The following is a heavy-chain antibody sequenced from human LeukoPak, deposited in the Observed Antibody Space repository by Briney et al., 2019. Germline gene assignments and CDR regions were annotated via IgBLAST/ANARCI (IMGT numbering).Heavy chain of an antibody. CDR1: GGSFSGYY. Sequence: SETLSLTCAVFGGSFSGYYWSWIRQPPGKGLEWIGEINHSGSTIYNPSFNSRVTISVDTSKNQVSLKLSSVTAADTPVYYCARDPSYYDSSGYRIWYFDYWGQGTLVTVSS. D-gene: IGHD3-22*01. CDR2: INHSGST. V-gene: IGHV4-34*01. CDR3: ARDPSYYDSSGYRIWYFDY. J-gene: IGHJ4*02.